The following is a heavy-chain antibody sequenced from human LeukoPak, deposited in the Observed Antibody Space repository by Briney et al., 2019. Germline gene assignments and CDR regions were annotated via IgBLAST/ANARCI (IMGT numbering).Heavy chain of an antibody. D-gene: IGHD3-22*01. CDR3: ARGSENNFDSSGPIGF. Sequence: ASVKVSCKASGYIFTGYYMHWVRQAPGQGLEWMGWINPNSGGTNYAQKFQARVTMTRDTSISTAYMELSSLTSEDTAVYYCARGSENNFDSSGPIGFWGQGTLVTVSS. J-gene: IGHJ4*02. CDR2: INPNSGGT. CDR1: GYIFTGYY. V-gene: IGHV1-2*02.